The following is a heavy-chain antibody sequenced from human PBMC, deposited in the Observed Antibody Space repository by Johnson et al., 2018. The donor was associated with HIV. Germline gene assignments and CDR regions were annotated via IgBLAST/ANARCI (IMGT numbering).Heavy chain of an antibody. J-gene: IGHJ3*02. D-gene: IGHD1-26*01. CDR2: ISWNSGNI. CDR3: AKGTSWELRGAFDI. CDR1: GFTFDDYA. V-gene: IGHV3-9*01. Sequence: VQLVESGGGLVQPGRSLRLSCAGSGFTFDDYAMHWVRQAPGKGLEWVSRISWNSGNIDYADSVKGRFTISRDNAKNSLYLQMNSLRGEDTAFYYCAKGTSWELRGAFDIWGQGTMVTGSS.